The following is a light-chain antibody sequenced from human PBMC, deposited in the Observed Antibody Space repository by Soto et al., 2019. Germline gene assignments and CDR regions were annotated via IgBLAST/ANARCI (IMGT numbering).Light chain of an antibody. CDR3: QHRSNWPA. CDR1: QSVSSNY. V-gene: IGKV3D-20*02. Sequence: DIVLTQSPGTLSLSPGQRATLSCRASQSVSSNYLAWYQQRPGQAPRLLIYGASTRATGIPDRFSGSGSGTDFTLTISRLEPEDFAVYYCQHRSNWPAFGGGTKVDIK. J-gene: IGKJ4*01. CDR2: GAS.